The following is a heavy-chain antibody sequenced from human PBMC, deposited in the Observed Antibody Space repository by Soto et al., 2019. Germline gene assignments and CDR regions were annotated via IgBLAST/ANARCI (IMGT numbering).Heavy chain of an antibody. CDR3: ARRWGRTFDD. CDR1: GGSISSYY. V-gene: IGHV4-59*08. D-gene: IGHD7-27*01. Sequence: SETLSLTCTVSGGSISSYYWSWIRQPPGKGLEWIGYIYYSGSTNYNPSLKSRVTISVDTSKNQFSLKLSSVAAADTAVYYCARRWGRTFDDWGQGTLVTVSS. J-gene: IGHJ4*02. CDR2: IYYSGST.